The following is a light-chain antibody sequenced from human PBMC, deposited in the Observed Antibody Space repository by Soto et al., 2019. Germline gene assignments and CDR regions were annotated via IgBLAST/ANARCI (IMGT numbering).Light chain of an antibody. Sequence: DIQMTQSPSSLSASIGDRVTITCRASQSISSYLNWYQQKPGKAPKLLIYAVFSLQSGVPSRFSGSGSGTDFPLTGSSPQPGDFATFYRQPTYRNPWTVGPGTKVEIK. V-gene: IGKV1-39*01. CDR3: QPTYRNPWT. CDR1: QSISSY. J-gene: IGKJ1*01. CDR2: AVF.